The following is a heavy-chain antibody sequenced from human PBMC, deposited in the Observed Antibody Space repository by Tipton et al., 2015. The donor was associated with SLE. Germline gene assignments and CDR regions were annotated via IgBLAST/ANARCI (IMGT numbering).Heavy chain of an antibody. Sequence: TLSLTCTVSGYSISSGYYWGWSRQPPGKGLEWSVSIYHSGSTYYNPSLKSRVTISVDTSKNQFSLKLSSVTAADTAVYYCARGRGSSSSGHYWGQGTLVTVSS. V-gene: IGHV4-38-2*02. CDR3: ARGRGSSSSGHY. D-gene: IGHD6-6*01. CDR1: GYSISSGYY. J-gene: IGHJ4*02. CDR2: IYHSGST.